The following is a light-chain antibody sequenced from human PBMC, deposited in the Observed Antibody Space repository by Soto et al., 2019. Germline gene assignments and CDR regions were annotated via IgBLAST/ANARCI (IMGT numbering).Light chain of an antibody. V-gene: IGKV3-20*01. Sequence: EIVLTQSPGTLSLSPGERATLSCRASQSVSSSYLAWYKQKPGQAPRLLIYGASSRATGIPDRFSGSGSGTDFTLTISRLEPEDFAVYYCQQYGSSPTWTFGQGIKVEIK. J-gene: IGKJ1*01. CDR2: GAS. CDR3: QQYGSSPTWT. CDR1: QSVSSSY.